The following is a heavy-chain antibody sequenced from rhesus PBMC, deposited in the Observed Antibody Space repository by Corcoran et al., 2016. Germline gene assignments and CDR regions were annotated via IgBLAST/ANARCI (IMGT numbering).Heavy chain of an antibody. CDR1: GGSISSSY. D-gene: IGHD5-12*01. CDR2: IYGSGSSR. CDR3: ARDQGRGYSYSRYFDY. V-gene: IGHV4-169*02. Sequence: QLQLQESGTGLVKTSETLSVTCAVSGGSISSSYWSWIRQDPGKGLEGIGYIYGSGSSRNVNPPLKSRVTLSVDTSKNQLSLNLSSGTTADTAVYYCARDQGRGYSYSRYFDYWGQGVLVTASS. J-gene: IGHJ4*01.